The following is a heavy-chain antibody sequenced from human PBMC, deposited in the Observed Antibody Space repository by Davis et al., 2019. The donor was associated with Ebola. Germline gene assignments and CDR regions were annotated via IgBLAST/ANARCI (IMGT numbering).Heavy chain of an antibody. V-gene: IGHV5-51*01. J-gene: IGHJ4*02. D-gene: IGHD2-21*02. CDR3: AKLGRSSDYYGRHFDW. CDR2: VYPGDSDT. CDR1: GYSFTTYW. Sequence: GESLKISCTGSGYSFTTYWIGWVRQMPGKGLEWMGTVYPGDSDTRYSPSFQGHVTISAEKSSNTAYLQWSSLKASDTATYYCAKLGRSSDYYGRHFDWWGQGTRVTVSS.